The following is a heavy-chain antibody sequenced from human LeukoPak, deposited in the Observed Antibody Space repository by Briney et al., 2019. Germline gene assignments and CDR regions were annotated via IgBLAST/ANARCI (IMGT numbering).Heavy chain of an antibody. Sequence: GASVKVSCKASGGTFSSYAISWVRQAPGQGLEWMGGIIPIFGTANYAQKFQGRVTITADKSTSTAYMELSSLRSEDTAVYYCARGRDTAMVTSLGYFDYWGQGTLVTVSS. CDR1: GGTFSSYA. CDR2: IIPIFGTA. CDR3: ARGRDTAMVTSLGYFDY. D-gene: IGHD5-18*01. V-gene: IGHV1-69*06. J-gene: IGHJ4*02.